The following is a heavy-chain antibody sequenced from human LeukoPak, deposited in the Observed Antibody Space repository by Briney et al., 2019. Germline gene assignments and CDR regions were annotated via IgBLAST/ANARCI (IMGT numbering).Heavy chain of an antibody. Sequence: GRSLRLSCAASGFTFEDHAMYWVRQAPGKGLEWVSSISWNSGDKGYADSVKGRFTISRDNAKNSLYLQMNSLRAEDTALYYCAKDRGGTVTADNYYYYYGMDVWGQGTTVTVSS. J-gene: IGHJ6*02. D-gene: IGHD2-21*02. CDR3: AKDRGGTVTADNYYYYYGMDV. CDR2: ISWNSGDK. CDR1: GFTFEDHA. V-gene: IGHV3-9*01.